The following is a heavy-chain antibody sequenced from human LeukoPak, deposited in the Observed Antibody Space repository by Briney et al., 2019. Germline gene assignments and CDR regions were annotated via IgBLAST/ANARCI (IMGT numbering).Heavy chain of an antibody. CDR2: IYYSGTT. J-gene: IGHJ4*02. CDR1: GGSISTSSYY. D-gene: IGHD3-9*01. V-gene: IGHV4-39*01. CDR3: ARHLRRESLTSSHFDY. Sequence: PSETLSLTCTVSGGSISTSSYYWDWVRQPPGKGLEWIGSIYYSGTTYYNPSLTRRLTLSVDTSKNQFSLKLTSVTAADTAIYYCARHLRRESLTSSHFDYWGQGTLVTVSS.